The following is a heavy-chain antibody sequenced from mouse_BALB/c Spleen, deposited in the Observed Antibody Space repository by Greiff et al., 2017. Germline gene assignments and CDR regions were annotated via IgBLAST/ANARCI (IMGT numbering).Heavy chain of an antibody. D-gene: IGHD1-1*01. V-gene: IGHV2-9*02. CDR1: GFSLTSYG. CDR3: ARDGLVATRYFDV. CDR2: IWAGGST. Sequence: VKLQESGPGLVAPSQSLSITCTVSGFSLTSYGVHWVRQPPGKGLEWLGVIWAGGSTNYNSALMSRLSISKDNSKSQVFLKMNSLQTDDTAMYYCARDGLVATRYFDVWGAGTTVTVSS. J-gene: IGHJ1*01.